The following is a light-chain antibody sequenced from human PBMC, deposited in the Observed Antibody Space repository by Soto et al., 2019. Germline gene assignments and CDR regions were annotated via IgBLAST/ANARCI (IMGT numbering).Light chain of an antibody. J-gene: IGLJ2*01. Sequence: QSALTQPPSASGSPGQSVTISCTGTSSDVGGYNYVSWYQQHPGKAPKLMIYEVSKRPSGVPDRFSGSKSGNTASLTVSGLQAEDEADYYCSSYAGSFPHVVFGGGTKLTVL. CDR1: SSDVGGYNY. V-gene: IGLV2-8*01. CDR3: SSYAGSFPHVV. CDR2: EVS.